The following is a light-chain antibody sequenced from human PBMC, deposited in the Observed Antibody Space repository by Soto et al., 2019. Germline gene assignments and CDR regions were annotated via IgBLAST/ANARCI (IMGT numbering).Light chain of an antibody. CDR1: QDIRGY. CDR2: AAS. J-gene: IGKJ3*01. CDR3: QQLNSYPIT. V-gene: IGKV1-9*01. Sequence: QLTQSPSSLSASVGDRVTITCRASQDIRGYLAWYQQEPGKAPKLLIYAASSLESGVPSRFSGSGSGTDFSPTISILQPEDFATYYCQQLNSYPITFGPGTKVDIK.